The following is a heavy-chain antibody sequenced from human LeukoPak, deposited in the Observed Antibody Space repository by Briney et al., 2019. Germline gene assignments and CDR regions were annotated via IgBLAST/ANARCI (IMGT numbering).Heavy chain of an antibody. CDR2: IKKDGSEK. CDR1: GFTVSSNY. J-gene: IGHJ4*02. Sequence: GGSLRLSCAASGFTVSSNYMSWVRQAPGKGLEWVANIKKDGSEKYYVDSVKGRFTISRDNSKNTLYLQMYSLRDEDTAVYFCARSGTRSTWSPRVKTYFDYWGQGTLVTVSS. V-gene: IGHV3-7*01. CDR3: ARSGTRSTWSPRVKTYFDY. D-gene: IGHD6-13*01.